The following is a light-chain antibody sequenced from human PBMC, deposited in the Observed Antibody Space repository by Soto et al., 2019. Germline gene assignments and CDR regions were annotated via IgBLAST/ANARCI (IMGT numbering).Light chain of an antibody. V-gene: IGKV1-39*01. J-gene: IGKJ4*01. Sequence: DIQITQSPSSLSASVGDGVTITCRASQSISSSSLNWYQQKPGKAPKVLIYAASSLQSGVPSRFSGSGYGTEFNLTISSLQPEDFAIYYCQQSYSTPLTFGGGTKVDIK. CDR2: AAS. CDR3: QQSYSTPLT. CDR1: QSISSSS.